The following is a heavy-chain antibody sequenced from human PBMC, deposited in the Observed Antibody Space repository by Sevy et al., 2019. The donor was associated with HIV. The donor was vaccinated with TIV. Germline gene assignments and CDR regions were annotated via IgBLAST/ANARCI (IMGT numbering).Heavy chain of an antibody. Sequence: GSLRLSCAASGFTFSSYSMNWVRQAPGKGLEWVSSISSSSSYIYYADSVKGRFTISRDNAKNSLYLQMNSLRAEDTAVYYCARGSALVSHYYGSGSYYNFYYYYGMDVWGQGTTVTVSS. CDR3: ARGSALVSHYYGSGSYYNFYYYYGMDV. D-gene: IGHD3-10*01. CDR2: ISSSSSYI. J-gene: IGHJ6*02. V-gene: IGHV3-21*01. CDR1: GFTFSSYS.